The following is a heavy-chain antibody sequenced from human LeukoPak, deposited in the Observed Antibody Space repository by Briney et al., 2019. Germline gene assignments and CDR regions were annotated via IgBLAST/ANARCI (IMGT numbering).Heavy chain of an antibody. J-gene: IGHJ4*02. CDR2: IIPIFGTA. V-gene: IGHV1-69*01. Sequence: VKVSCKASGGTFSSYAISWVRQAPGQGLEWMGGIIPIFGTANYAQKFQGRVTITADESTSTAYMELSSLRSEDTAVYYCARINDYGDYGGYWGQGTLVTVSS. CDR1: GGTFSSYA. CDR3: ARINDYGDYGGY. D-gene: IGHD4-17*01.